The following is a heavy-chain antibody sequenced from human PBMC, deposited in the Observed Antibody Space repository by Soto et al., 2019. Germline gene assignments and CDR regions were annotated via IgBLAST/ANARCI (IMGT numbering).Heavy chain of an antibody. CDR3: AKSGRPYSSGWYPSDF. D-gene: IGHD6-19*01. J-gene: IGHJ4*02. CDR2: ISGSGSST. V-gene: IGHV3-23*01. CDR1: GFTFSSFA. Sequence: GGSLRLSCAASGFTFSSFAMSWVRQAPGKGLEWVSAISGSGSSTYYADSVKGRFTISREHSKNTLYLQMNSRRAEDTAVYSCAKSGRPYSSGWYPSDFWGQGTLVTVSS.